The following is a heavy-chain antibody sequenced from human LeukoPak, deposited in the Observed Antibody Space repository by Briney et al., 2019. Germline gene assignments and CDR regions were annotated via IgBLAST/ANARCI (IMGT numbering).Heavy chain of an antibody. CDR1: GGTFSSYA. J-gene: IGHJ3*02. V-gene: IGHV1-69*13. CDR2: IIPIFGTA. Sequence: SVKVSCKASGGTFSSYAISWVRQAPGQGLEWMGGIIPIFGTANYAQKFQGRVTITADESTSTAYMELSSLRSEDTAVYYCASVRGNDVPVAFDIWGQGTMVTVSS. D-gene: IGHD1-1*01. CDR3: ASVRGNDVPVAFDI.